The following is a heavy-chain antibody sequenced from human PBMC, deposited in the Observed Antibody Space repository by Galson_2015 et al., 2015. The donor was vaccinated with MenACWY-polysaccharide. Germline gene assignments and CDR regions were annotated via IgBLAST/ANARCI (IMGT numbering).Heavy chain of an antibody. Sequence: SLRLSCAASGFTFDDYAMHWVRQAPGKGLEWVSGISWNSGSIGYADSVKGRFTISRDNAKNSLYLQMNSLRAEDTALYYCAKALTAAITDAFDIWGQGTMVTVSS. D-gene: IGHD2-2*01. CDR1: GFTFDDYA. V-gene: IGHV3-9*01. J-gene: IGHJ3*02. CDR3: AKALTAAITDAFDI. CDR2: ISWNSGSI.